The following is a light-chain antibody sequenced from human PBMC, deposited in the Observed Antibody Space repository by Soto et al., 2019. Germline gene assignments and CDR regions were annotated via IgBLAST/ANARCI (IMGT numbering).Light chain of an antibody. V-gene: IGKV3-15*01. CDR1: QSLNRD. J-gene: IGKJ5*01. CDR3: QQYNNWPPIS. Sequence: EIVLTQSPATLSMSPGERATLSCRASQSLNRDLAWYQQKPGQSPRLLSYGASTRATGIPARFSGIVSGTEFTLTISSLQSEDFAVYYCQQYNNWPPISFGQGTRLEIK. CDR2: GAS.